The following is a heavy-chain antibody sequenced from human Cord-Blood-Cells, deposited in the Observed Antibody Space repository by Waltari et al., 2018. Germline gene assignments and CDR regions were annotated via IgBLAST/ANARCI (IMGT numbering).Heavy chain of an antibody. CDR2: IDYSGRT. D-gene: IGHD6-6*01. CDR1: CGSISRSRYP. Sequence: QLQLQESGPGLGKHSDTLSLPCSVSCGSISRSRYPWGWICQPPGTGLEWIGRIDYSGRTYYNPSLKSRITISVDTSKNQFSLKLSSVTAADTAVYYCARQYSSSFRYFDYWGQGTLVTVSS. J-gene: IGHJ4*02. CDR3: ARQYSSSFRYFDY. V-gene: IGHV4-39*01.